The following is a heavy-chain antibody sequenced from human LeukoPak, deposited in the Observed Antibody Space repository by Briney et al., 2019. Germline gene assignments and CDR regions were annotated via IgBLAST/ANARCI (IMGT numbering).Heavy chain of an antibody. J-gene: IGHJ3*02. CDR2: IYYSGST. CDR3: ARPDDYYDSSGAFDI. Sequence: SETLSLTCTVSGGSISSYYWSWIRQPPGKGLERIGYIYYSGSTNYNPSLKSRVTISVDTSKNQFSLELSSVTAADTAVYYCARPDDYYDSSGAFDIWGQGTMVTVSS. CDR1: GGSISSYY. D-gene: IGHD3-22*01. V-gene: IGHV4-59*08.